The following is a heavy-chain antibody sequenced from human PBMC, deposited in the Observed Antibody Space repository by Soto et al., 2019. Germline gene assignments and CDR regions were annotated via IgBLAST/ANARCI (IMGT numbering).Heavy chain of an antibody. V-gene: IGHV3-21*06. D-gene: IGHD3-3*02. Sequence: SYRCRWDRQNTGKGLEWVSTISGSDGKTFYADAVKGRFSISRENAKNSLYLEMNSLRAEDTALYYCVREPETLTSILAYWRQGTLATVSS. CDR2: ISGSDGKT. J-gene: IGHJ4*02. CDR3: VREPETLTSILAY. CDR1: SYR.